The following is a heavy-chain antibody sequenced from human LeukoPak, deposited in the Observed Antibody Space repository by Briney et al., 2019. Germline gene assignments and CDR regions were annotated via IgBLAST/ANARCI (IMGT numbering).Heavy chain of an antibody. Sequence: GGSLRLSCAASGFTFSSYAMSWVRQAPGKGLEWVSAISGSGGSTYYADSVKGRFTISRDNSKNTLYLQMDSLRAEDTAVYYCARGTDTKPFWSGYWVDVWGQGTTVTVSS. CDR1: GFTFSSYA. D-gene: IGHD3-3*01. V-gene: IGHV3-23*01. CDR2: ISGSGGST. CDR3: ARGTDTKPFWSGYWVDV. J-gene: IGHJ6*02.